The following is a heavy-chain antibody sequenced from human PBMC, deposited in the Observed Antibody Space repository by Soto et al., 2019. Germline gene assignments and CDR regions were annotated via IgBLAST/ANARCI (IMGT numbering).Heavy chain of an antibody. V-gene: IGHV4-30-2*01. J-gene: IGHJ4*02. Sequence: QVQLQESGSGLVKPSQTLSLTCGVSGDSISRGSYSWNWIRQPPGKGLEWIGYIYQSGSTYYNPSLKSRVTISMDKSKNQFSLNMISVTAADTAVYFCGRGGESHKGAVESWGQGSLVTVSA. CDR2: IYQSGST. D-gene: IGHD2-21*01. CDR1: GDSISRGSYS. CDR3: GRGGESHKGAVES.